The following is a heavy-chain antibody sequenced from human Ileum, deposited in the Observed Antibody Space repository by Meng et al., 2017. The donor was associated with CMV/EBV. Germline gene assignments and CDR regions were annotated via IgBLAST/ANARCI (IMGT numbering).Heavy chain of an antibody. Sequence: QVQLKGSGPGRVKPSQTLSLTCTVSGGSITSGNYYWSWIRQPPGRGLEWIGYIYYSGSPYYKPSLKSRVTISLDTSKNQFSLNLRSVTATDSAVYYCVRQVVAASFDYWGQGALVTVSS. J-gene: IGHJ4*02. CDR1: GGSITSGNYY. D-gene: IGHD2-15*01. CDR2: IYYSGSP. V-gene: IGHV4-30-4*08. CDR3: VRQVVAASFDY.